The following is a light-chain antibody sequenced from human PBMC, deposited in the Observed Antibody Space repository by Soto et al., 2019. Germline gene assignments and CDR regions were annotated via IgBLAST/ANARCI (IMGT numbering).Light chain of an antibody. CDR1: SSDVGAYNY. Sequence: QSALTQPASVSGSLGQSITISCTGTSSDVGAYNYVSWYQQQPGKVPKLMISEVSNRPSGVSNRFSGSKSGNTASLIISGLQAEDEADYYCSSYTSSSTYVFGTGTKVTVL. J-gene: IGLJ1*01. CDR3: SSYTSSSTYV. CDR2: EVS. V-gene: IGLV2-14*01.